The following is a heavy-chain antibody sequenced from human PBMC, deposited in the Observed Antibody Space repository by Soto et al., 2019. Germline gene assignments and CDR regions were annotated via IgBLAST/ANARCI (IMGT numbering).Heavy chain of an antibody. V-gene: IGHV3-21*01. CDR1: GFTFSSYS. CDR3: ARAYCGGDCNQPLDY. CDR2: ISSSSSYI. J-gene: IGHJ4*02. D-gene: IGHD2-21*02. Sequence: EVQLVESGGGLVKPGGSLRLSCAASGFTFSSYSMNWVRQAPGKGLEWVSSISSSSSYIYYADSVKGRFTISRDNAKNSLYLQMNSLRVEDTAVYYCARAYCGGDCNQPLDYWGQGTLVTVSS.